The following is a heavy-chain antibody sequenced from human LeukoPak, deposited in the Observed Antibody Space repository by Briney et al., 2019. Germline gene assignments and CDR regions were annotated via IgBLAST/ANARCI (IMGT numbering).Heavy chain of an antibody. J-gene: IGHJ6*02. CDR3: ARDLGSRYSYYYYIMDV. CDR2: INVGNGNT. D-gene: IGHD6-13*01. V-gene: IGHV1-3*01. CDR1: GYTFINCA. Sequence: ASVKVSCKASGYTFINCAMHWVRQAPGQRLEWMGWINVGNGNTKYSQKFQGRVTVTRDTSASTAYMELNSLRSEDTAVYYCARDLGSRYSYYYYIMDVWGQGTTVTVSS.